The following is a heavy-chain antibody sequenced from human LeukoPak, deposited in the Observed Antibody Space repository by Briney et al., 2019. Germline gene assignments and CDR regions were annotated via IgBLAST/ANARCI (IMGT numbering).Heavy chain of an antibody. CDR1: GFTFNDYS. J-gene: IGHJ5*02. Sequence: PGGSLRLSCLASGFTFNDYSMHWVRQPPGKGLEWVSLISWGGGSRYYADFVRGRFTIPKDNSQSYVYLQKKSLTTEDTGLYYRAKDREKRGLAIAVSWGQGTLVTVSS. CDR2: ISWGGGSR. V-gene: IGHV3-43*01. CDR3: AKDREKRGLAIAVS. D-gene: IGHD3-3*02.